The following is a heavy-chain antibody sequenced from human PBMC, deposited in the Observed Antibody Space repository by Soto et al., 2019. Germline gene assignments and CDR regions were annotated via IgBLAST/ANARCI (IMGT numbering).Heavy chain of an antibody. CDR1: GFTFSDYA. D-gene: IGHD1-20*01. J-gene: IGHJ3*02. CDR2: VSGDGGST. CDR3: AKDAIPYNGRNDGFDI. V-gene: IGHV3-23*01. Sequence: EVQLLESGGGLVQPGGSLRISCAASGFTFSDYAMYWVRQTPGKGLEWVSAVSGDGGSTFYPDSVKGRFTISRDNSKSTLFLQMNSLGAEDTAVYYCAKDAIPYNGRNDGFDIWGLGTMVTVSS.